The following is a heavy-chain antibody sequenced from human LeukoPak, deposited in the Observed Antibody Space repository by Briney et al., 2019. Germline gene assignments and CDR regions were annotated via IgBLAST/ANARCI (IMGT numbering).Heavy chain of an antibody. D-gene: IGHD3-22*01. CDR1: GFTFSSYS. Sequence: GGSLRLSCAASGFTFSSYSMTWVRQAPGKGLEWVSSISSSSSYIYYADSVKGRLTISRDNAKNSLYLQMNSLRAEDTAVYYCARSITMIVGSVGYWGQGTLVTVSS. CDR2: ISSSSSYI. V-gene: IGHV3-21*01. J-gene: IGHJ4*02. CDR3: ARSITMIVGSVGY.